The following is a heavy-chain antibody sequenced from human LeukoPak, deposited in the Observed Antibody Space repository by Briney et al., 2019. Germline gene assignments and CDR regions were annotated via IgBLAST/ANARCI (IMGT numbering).Heavy chain of an antibody. CDR3: AREIAYDSSGYSRDY. CDR2: ISAYNGNT. D-gene: IGHD3-22*01. CDR1: GYTLTELS. Sequence: ASVKVSCKVSGYTLTELSMHWVRQAPGKGLEWMGWISAYNGNTNYAQKLQGRVTMTTDTSTSTAYMELRSLRSDDTAVYYCAREIAYDSSGYSRDYWGQGTLVTVSS. J-gene: IGHJ4*02. V-gene: IGHV1-18*01.